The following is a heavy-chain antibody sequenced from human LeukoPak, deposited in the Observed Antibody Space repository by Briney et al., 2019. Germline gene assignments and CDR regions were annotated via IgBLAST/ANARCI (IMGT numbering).Heavy chain of an antibody. CDR2: ISYDGSNK. CDR3: AKGAYCSSTSCYTGSVRVYYMDV. CDR1: GFTFSNYG. J-gene: IGHJ6*03. V-gene: IGHV3-30*18. Sequence: GGSLRLSCAASGFTFSNYGMHWVRQAPGKGLEWGAVISYDGSNKYYADSVKGRFTISRDNSKDTLYLQMNSLRAEDTAVYYCAKGAYCSSTSCYTGSVRVYYMDVWGKGTTVTVSS. D-gene: IGHD2-2*02.